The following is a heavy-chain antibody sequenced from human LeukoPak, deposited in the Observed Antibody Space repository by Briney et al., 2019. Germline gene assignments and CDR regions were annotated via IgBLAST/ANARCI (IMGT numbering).Heavy chain of an antibody. Sequence: GGSLRLSCAASGFTFTSYWMYWVRQAPGKGLEWAADIKEDGSEKYYVDSVKGRFTISRDNAKNSLYLQMNSLRAEDTAVYYCARSSYYCFDYWGQGTLVTVSS. V-gene: IGHV3-7*01. CDR2: IKEDGSEK. J-gene: IGHJ4*02. CDR3: ARSSYYCFDY. CDR1: GFTFTSYW. D-gene: IGHD2-21*01.